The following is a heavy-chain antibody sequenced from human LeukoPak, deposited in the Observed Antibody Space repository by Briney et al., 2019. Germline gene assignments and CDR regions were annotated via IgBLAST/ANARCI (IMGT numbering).Heavy chain of an antibody. J-gene: IGHJ4*02. CDR3: AREVRDRFDY. CDR2: ISYDGSNK. CDR1: GFTFSSYA. V-gene: IGHV3-30-3*01. Sequence: GGSLRPSCAASGFTFSSYAMHWVRQAPGKGLEWVAVISYDGSNKYYADSVKGRFTISRDNSKNTLYLQMNSLRAEDTAVYYCAREVRDRFDYWGQGTLVTVSS.